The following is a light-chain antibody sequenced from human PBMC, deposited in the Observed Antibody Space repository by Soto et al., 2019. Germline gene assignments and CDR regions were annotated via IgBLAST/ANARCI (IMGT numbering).Light chain of an antibody. V-gene: IGLV2-14*03. CDR1: SSDIATSDY. CDR2: DVN. J-gene: IGLJ2*01. Sequence: QSALTQPASVSGSPGQSITISCTGTSSDIATSDYVSWFQHHPGEAPKIILYDVNNRPSGVSDRFSGSKSGNTASLTISGLQAEDEADYYCSSFTSSDALLFAGGTKVTVL. CDR3: SSFTSSDALL.